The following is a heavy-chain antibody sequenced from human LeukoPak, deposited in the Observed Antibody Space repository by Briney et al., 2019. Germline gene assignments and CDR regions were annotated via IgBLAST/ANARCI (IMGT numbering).Heavy chain of an antibody. V-gene: IGHV4-59*08. CDR2: IYYSGST. Sequence: SETLSLTCTVSGGSISSYYWSWTRQPPGKGLEWIGYIYYSGSTNYNPSLKSRVTISVDTSKNQFSLKLSSVTAADTAVYYCARHGYSGSYLDYWGQGTLVTVSS. D-gene: IGHD1-26*01. J-gene: IGHJ4*02. CDR3: ARHGYSGSYLDY. CDR1: GGSISSYY.